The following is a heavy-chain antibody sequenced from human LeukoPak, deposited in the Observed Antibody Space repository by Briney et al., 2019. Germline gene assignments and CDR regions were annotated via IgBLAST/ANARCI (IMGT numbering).Heavy chain of an antibody. D-gene: IGHD2-15*01. Sequence: SETLSLTCTVSGDSISSSNHYWGWIRQPPGKGLEWIGEINHSGSTNYNPSLKSRVTISVDTSKNQFSLKLSSVTAADTAVYYCARVSGSGGNTRKRYNWFDPWGQGTLVTVSS. V-gene: IGHV4-39*07. J-gene: IGHJ5*02. CDR3: ARVSGSGGNTRKRYNWFDP. CDR2: INHSGST. CDR1: GDSISSSNHY.